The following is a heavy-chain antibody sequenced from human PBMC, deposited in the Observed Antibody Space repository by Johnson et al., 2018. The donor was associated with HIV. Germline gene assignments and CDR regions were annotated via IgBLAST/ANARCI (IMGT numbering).Heavy chain of an antibody. CDR3: ARDWEGYAFDI. J-gene: IGHJ3*02. CDR1: GFTFSSYG. CDR2: IPYDGSNK. Sequence: QVQLVESGGGVVQPGRSLRLSCAASGFTFSSYGMHWVRQAPGKGLEWVAVIPYDGSNKYYADSVKGRFTISRDNSKNTLYLQMSSQRAEDTAVYYCARDWEGYAFDIWGQGTMVTVSS. D-gene: IGHD1-26*01. V-gene: IGHV3-30*03.